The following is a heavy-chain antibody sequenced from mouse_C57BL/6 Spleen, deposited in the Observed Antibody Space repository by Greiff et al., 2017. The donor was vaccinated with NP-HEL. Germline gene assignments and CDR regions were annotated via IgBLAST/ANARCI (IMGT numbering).Heavy chain of an antibody. V-gene: IGHV1-15*01. D-gene: IGHD2-2*01. CDR1: GYTFTDYE. Sequence: VQLQQSGAELVRPGASVTLSCKASGYTFTDYEMHWVKQTPVHGLEWIGAIDPETGGTAYNQKFKGKAILTADKSSSTAYMELRSLTSEDSAVSCCTSPSGYAWFAYWGQGTLVTVSA. CDR3: TSPSGYAWFAY. CDR2: IDPETGGT. J-gene: IGHJ3*01.